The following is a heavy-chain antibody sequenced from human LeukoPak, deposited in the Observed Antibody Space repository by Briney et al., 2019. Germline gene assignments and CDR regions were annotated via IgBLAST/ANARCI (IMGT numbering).Heavy chain of an antibody. CDR3: ARDKYFGSFHAWGTYYFDY. CDR2: IKQDGSEK. CDR1: GFTLSSYW. V-gene: IGHV3-7*03. D-gene: IGHD3-9*01. J-gene: IGHJ4*02. Sequence: GGSLRLSCAASGFTLSSYWMSWVRQAPGKGLEWVANIKQDGSEKYYVESVKGRFTISRDNAKNSLYLQMNSLRAEDTALYYCARDKYFGSFHAWGTYYFDYWGQGTLVTVSS.